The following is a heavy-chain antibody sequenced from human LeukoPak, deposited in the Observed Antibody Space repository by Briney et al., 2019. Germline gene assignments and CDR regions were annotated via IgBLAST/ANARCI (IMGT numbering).Heavy chain of an antibody. V-gene: IGHV3-23*01. J-gene: IGHJ4*02. CDR2: LFGRGGSA. CDR3: GKTTTGYSSCEKPARPVDY. Sequence: GGSLSLSCEASGLTHGSYAKYWARHPRGRALEWVAGLFGRGGSAHHADSAKGRLAISRDNAKNTVYLQINSLRAQDTAVYYCGKTTTGYSSCEKPARPVDYWGQGTLVTVSS. D-gene: IGHD6-19*01. CDR1: GLTHGSYA.